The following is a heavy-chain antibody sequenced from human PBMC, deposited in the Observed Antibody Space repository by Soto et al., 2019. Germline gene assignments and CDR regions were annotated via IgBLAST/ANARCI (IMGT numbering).Heavy chain of an antibody. Sequence: QVQLVQSGAEVKKPGASVRVSCKASGYTFTSYDINWVRQATGQGLEWMGWMNPNSGNTGNAQKFQGRVTMTRNTCINTAYMKLSSLKSEDTDVYYGAREGTIRGDDYWGQGTMVTVSS. J-gene: IGHJ4*02. D-gene: IGHD2-2*02. CDR2: MNPNSGNT. CDR3: AREGTIRGDDY. V-gene: IGHV1-8*01. CDR1: GYTFTSYD.